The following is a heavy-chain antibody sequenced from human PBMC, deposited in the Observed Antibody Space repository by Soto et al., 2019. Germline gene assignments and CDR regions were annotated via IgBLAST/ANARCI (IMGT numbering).Heavy chain of an antibody. CDR1: GFTFINYA. CDR3: ARKVVGSTSRPDYWYFDL. J-gene: IGHJ2*01. CDR2: ISGGGDAT. V-gene: IGHV3-23*01. Sequence: EVQLLESGGDSVQPGGSVRLSCAGSGFTFINYAMNWVRQAPGKGLEWVSTISGGGDATFFADSVRGRFTLSRDNSKNTVTLQLNSLGGDDTAVYYCARKVVGSTSRPDYWYFDLWGRGTLVTVSS. D-gene: IGHD2-15*01.